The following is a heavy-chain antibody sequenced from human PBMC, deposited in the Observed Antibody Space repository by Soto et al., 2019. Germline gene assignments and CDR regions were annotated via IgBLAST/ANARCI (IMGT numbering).Heavy chain of an antibody. CDR2: ISAYNIDT. D-gene: IGHD3-3*01. V-gene: IGHV1-18*01. J-gene: IGHJ6*02. CDR1: GYRFETYA. Sequence: QVQLVQSGAEVKKPGASVKVSCKSSGYRFETYAMSWVRQAPGQGLEWMGWISAYNIDTYYAQKFQDRVNMTTDTSTGTAYMELRSLTSDDTAVYYCARGHGVIIGAMDVWGQGATVTVSS. CDR3: ARGHGVIIGAMDV.